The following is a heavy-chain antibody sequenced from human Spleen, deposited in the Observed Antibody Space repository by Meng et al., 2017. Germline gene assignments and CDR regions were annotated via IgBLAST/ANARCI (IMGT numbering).Heavy chain of an antibody. Sequence: QVQLVQSGAEVREPGDSVKVSCKASDYTFTDYGNTWVRQAPGQGLEWMGWISNYNGIANYAQRFQGRVTMTTDTSTATAYMELTNLRSDDTAIYYCARDSTGDLEYWGQGTLVTVSS. CDR2: ISNYNGIA. J-gene: IGHJ4*02. D-gene: IGHD7-27*01. CDR1: DYTFTDYG. V-gene: IGHV1-18*01. CDR3: ARDSTGDLEY.